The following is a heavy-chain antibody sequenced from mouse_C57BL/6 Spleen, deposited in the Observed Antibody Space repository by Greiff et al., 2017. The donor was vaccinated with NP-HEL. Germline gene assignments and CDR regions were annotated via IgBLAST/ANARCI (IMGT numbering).Heavy chain of an antibody. V-gene: IGHV5-15*01. Sequence: EVKLMESGGGLVQPGGSLKLSCAASGFTFSDYGMAWVRQAPRKGPEWVAFISNLAYSIYYADTVTGRFTISRENAKNTLYLEMSSLRSEDTAMYYFAPPHYYGSSYGYFDVWGTGTTVTVSS. J-gene: IGHJ1*03. CDR3: APPHYYGSSYGYFDV. CDR1: GFTFSDYG. CDR2: ISNLAYSI. D-gene: IGHD1-1*01.